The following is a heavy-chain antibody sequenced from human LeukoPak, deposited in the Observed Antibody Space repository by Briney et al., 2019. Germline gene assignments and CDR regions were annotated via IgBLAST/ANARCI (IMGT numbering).Heavy chain of an antibody. V-gene: IGHV3-33*01. CDR1: GFTFSRYG. Sequence: GGSLRLSCAASGFTFSRYGMHWVRQAPGQGLEWVAFIWNDGTNQTYADSVKGRFTISRDNSKKMVYVQMKSLRAEDTAVYYCARDWYPDSSGYFHYWGQGTLVTVSS. D-gene: IGHD3-22*01. J-gene: IGHJ4*02. CDR3: ARDWYPDSSGYFHY. CDR2: IWNDGTNQ.